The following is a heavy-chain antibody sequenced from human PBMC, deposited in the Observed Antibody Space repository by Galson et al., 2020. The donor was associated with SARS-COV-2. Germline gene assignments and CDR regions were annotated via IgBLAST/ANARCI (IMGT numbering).Heavy chain of an antibody. CDR2: ISYDGNNK. D-gene: IGHD2-21*02. CDR3: AREAYCGGDCYSVCDY. V-gene: IGHV3-30*04. J-gene: IGHJ4*02. Sequence: GESLKISCAASGFTFSSYAMHWVRQAPGKGLEWVAVISYDGNNKYYADSVKGRFTISRDNSKNTLYLQMNSLRAEDTAVYYCAREAYCGGDCYSVCDYWGQGTLVTVSS. CDR1: GFTFSSYA.